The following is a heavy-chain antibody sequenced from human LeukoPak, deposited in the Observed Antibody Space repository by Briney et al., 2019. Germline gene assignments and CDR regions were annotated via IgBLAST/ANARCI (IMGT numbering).Heavy chain of an antibody. CDR1: GYTFTSYD. J-gene: IGHJ6*03. D-gene: IGHD6-19*01. Sequence: ASVKVSCKASGYTFTSYDINWVRQATGQGLEWMGWMNPNSGNTGYSQKFQGRVTMTRNTSISTAYMELSSLRSEDTAVYYCARGGRGSSGWYSDYYYMDVWGKGTTVTVSS. CDR2: MNPNSGNT. V-gene: IGHV1-8*01. CDR3: ARGGRGSSGWYSDYYYMDV.